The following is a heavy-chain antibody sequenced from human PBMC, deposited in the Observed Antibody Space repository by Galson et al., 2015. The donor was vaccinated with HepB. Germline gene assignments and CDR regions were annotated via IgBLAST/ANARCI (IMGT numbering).Heavy chain of an antibody. D-gene: IGHD5-24*01. CDR1: GYTFTGNY. V-gene: IGHV1-2*02. CDR2: VNPRSGAT. Sequence: SVKVSCKASGYTFTGNYIHWVRQAPGQGLEWMGWVNPRSGATNYAQKFQGRVTMTRDTSINTAYMELSSLRSDDTAVYYCVRLQDDSEGFYFYFDLWGRGTLVTVSS. CDR3: VRLQDDSEGFYFYFDL. J-gene: IGHJ2*01.